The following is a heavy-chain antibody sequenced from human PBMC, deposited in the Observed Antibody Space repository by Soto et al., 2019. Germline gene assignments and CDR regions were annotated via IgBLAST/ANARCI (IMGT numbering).Heavy chain of an antibody. D-gene: IGHD6-13*01. V-gene: IGHV3-23*01. CDR3: AKALGAAGAFDY. CDR2: ITGRGDTT. Sequence: EVQLLESGGGLVQPGGSLRLSCEASGFDFSAYAMSWVRQAPGKGLEWVSAITGRGDTTDYADSVKGRFTISRYNSKNSLYLQMNRLRAEDTAVYYCAKALGAAGAFDYLGQGTLVTFSS. CDR1: GFDFSAYA. J-gene: IGHJ4*02.